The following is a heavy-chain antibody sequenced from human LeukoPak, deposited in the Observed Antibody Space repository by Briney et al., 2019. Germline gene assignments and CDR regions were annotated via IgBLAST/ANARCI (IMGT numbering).Heavy chain of an antibody. Sequence: GASVRVSCKASGYTFTGYYMHWVRQAPGQGLEWMGWINPNSGGTNYAQKFQGRVTMTRDTSISTAYMELCRLRSDDTAVYYCARESLITGYFDYWGQGTLVTVSS. V-gene: IGHV1-2*02. D-gene: IGHD1-20*01. CDR3: ARESLITGYFDY. CDR1: GYTFTGYY. J-gene: IGHJ4*02. CDR2: INPNSGGT.